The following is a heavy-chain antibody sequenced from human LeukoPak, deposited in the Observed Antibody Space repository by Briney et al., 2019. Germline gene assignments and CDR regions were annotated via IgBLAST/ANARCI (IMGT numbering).Heavy chain of an antibody. V-gene: IGHV1-69*05. CDR1: GGTFSSYA. D-gene: IGHD5-18*01. CDR3: ARVSSRIQLWTELRY. Sequence: ASVKVSCKASGGTFSSYAISWVRQAPGQGLEWMGRIIPIFGTANYAQKFQGRVTITTDESTSTAYMELSSLRSEDTAVYYCARVSSRIQLWTELRYWGQGTLVTVSS. CDR2: IIPIFGTA. J-gene: IGHJ4*02.